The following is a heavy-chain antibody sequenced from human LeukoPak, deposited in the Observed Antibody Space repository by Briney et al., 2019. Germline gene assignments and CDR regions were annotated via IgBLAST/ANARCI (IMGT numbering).Heavy chain of an antibody. CDR3: GRHRSGSGTYFIDY. CDR1: GFTFSSYS. J-gene: IGHJ4*02. D-gene: IGHD3-10*01. CDR2: MKKDGSKT. V-gene: IGHV3-7*01. Sequence: GGSLRLSCVVSGFTFSSYSMIWVRQAPGKGLQWVANMKKDGSKTKYVDFVKGRFTISRDNAKNSLYLQMNSLRAEDTAVYYCGRHRSGSGTYFIDYWGQGTLVRVSS.